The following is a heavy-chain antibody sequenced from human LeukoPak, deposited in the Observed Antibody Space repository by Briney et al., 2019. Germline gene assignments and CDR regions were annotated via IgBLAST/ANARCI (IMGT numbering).Heavy chain of an antibody. J-gene: IGHJ4*02. D-gene: IGHD6-19*01. CDR2: ISSGSSTI. Sequence: GGSLRLSCAASGFTFSSYSMNWVRQAPGKGLEWVSYISSGSSTIYYADSVKGRFTISRDNSKNTLYLQMNSLRLEDTAAYYCAKIRAPSGWFNSDYWGQGTLVTVSS. CDR1: GFTFSSYS. V-gene: IGHV3-48*01. CDR3: AKIRAPSGWFNSDY.